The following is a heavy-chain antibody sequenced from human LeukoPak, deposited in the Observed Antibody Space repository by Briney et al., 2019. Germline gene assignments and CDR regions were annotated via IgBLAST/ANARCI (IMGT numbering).Heavy chain of an antibody. J-gene: IGHJ6*03. CDR1: GGSISSYY. D-gene: IGHD1-1*01. Sequence: SETLSLTCTVSGGSISSYYWSWIRQPAGKGLEWIGRIYTSGSTNYNPSLKSRVTISVDKSKNQFSLKLSPVTAADTAVYYCARGDNDHNPRGGNYSYYYMDVWKKGTTVT. CDR3: ARGDNDHNPRGGNYSYYYMDV. CDR2: IYTSGST. V-gene: IGHV4-4*07.